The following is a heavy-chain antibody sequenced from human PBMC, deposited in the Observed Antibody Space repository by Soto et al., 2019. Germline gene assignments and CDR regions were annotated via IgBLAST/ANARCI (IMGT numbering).Heavy chain of an antibody. V-gene: IGHV1-69*01. CDR1: GGTFSSYA. J-gene: IGHJ4*02. Sequence: QVQLVQSGAEVKKPGSSVKVSCKASGGTFSSYAISWVRQAPGQGLEWMGGIIPIFGTANYAQKFQGRVPITADESTGTAYVERSSLRAEDTAVYYCAGGPEQMVGVDWGQGTLVAVSS. D-gene: IGHD6-13*01. CDR2: IIPIFGTA. CDR3: AGGPEQMVGVD.